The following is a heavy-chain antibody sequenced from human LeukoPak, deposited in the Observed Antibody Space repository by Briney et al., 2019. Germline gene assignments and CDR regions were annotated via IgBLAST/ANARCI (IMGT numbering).Heavy chain of an antibody. Sequence: PGRSLRLSCAASGFTFSSYAMHWVRQAPGKALEWVAVISYDGSNKYYADSVKARFTISRDNSKNTLYLQLNSVRAEDTAVYYCARGVNRYSYGSRRDYWGQGTLVTVSS. J-gene: IGHJ4*02. V-gene: IGHV3-30-3*01. CDR3: ARGVNRYSYGSRRDY. D-gene: IGHD5-18*01. CDR2: ISYDGSNK. CDR1: GFTFSSYA.